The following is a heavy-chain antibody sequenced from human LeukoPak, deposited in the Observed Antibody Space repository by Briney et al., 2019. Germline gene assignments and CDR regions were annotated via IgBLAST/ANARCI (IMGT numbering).Heavy chain of an antibody. D-gene: IGHD5-18*01. V-gene: IGHV4-34*01. CDR1: GGSFSGYY. J-gene: IGHJ4*02. CDR3: ARDDTTMAVDY. CDR2: INHSGRT. Sequence: SETLSLTCVVYGGSFSGYYWRWIRQPPGKGLEWIGEINHSGRTNYNPSLKSRVTISLDTSKNQFSLRLSSVTAADTAVYYCARDDTTMAVDYWGQGTLVTVSS.